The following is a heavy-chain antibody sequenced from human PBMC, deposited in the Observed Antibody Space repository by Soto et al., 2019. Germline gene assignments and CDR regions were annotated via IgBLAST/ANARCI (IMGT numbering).Heavy chain of an antibody. J-gene: IGHJ4*02. V-gene: IGHV1-18*01. CDR3: ARGYRYCTGGTCYPGDY. CDR2: ISAYNGDA. CDR1: GYTFSNYG. Sequence: ASLKVSCKASGYTFSNYGISWVRQAPGQGLEWMGWISAYNGDANFAQKFQDRVTMTTDTSTNTAYMELRSLRSDDTAVYYCARGYRYCTGGTCYPGDYWGQGTLVTVSS. D-gene: IGHD2-15*01.